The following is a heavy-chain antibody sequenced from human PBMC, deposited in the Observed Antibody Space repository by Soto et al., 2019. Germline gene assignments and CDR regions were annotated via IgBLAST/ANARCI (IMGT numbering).Heavy chain of an antibody. CDR2: IKSKTDGGTT. J-gene: IGHJ6*02. CDR3: TTDLVVATIFYYYYGMDV. Sequence: GGSLRLSCAASGFTFSNAWMNWVRQAPGKGLEWVGRIKSKTDGGTTDYAAPVKGRFTISRDDSKNTLYLQMNSLKTEDTAVYYCTTDLVVATIFYYYYGMDVWGQGTTVTSP. D-gene: IGHD5-12*01. CDR1: GFTFSNAW. V-gene: IGHV3-15*07.